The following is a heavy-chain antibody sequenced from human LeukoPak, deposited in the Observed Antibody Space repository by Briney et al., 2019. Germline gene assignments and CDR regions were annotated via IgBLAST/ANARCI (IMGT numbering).Heavy chain of an antibody. Sequence: SGTLSLTCAVSGGSISSSNWWSWVRQPPGRGLEWIGEIYHSGSTNYNPSLKSRVTISVDKSKNQFSLKLSSVTAADTAVYYCARDFPWFGEPALFDYWGQGTLVTVSS. V-gene: IGHV4-4*02. J-gene: IGHJ4*02. CDR1: GGSISSSNW. CDR3: ARDFPWFGEPALFDY. D-gene: IGHD3-10*01. CDR2: IYHSGST.